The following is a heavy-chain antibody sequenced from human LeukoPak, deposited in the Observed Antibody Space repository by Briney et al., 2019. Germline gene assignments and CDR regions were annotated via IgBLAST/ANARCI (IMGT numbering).Heavy chain of an antibody. J-gene: IGHJ6*03. Sequence: SETLSLXCAVSGYSISSDYYWGWIRQPPGKGLEWIGSIYHSGNTYYNPSLKSRVTISVDTSKNHFSLRLSSLTAADTAVYYCARHAPDCNNTNCYYYYYYMDVWGKGTTVTVSS. CDR2: IYHSGNT. V-gene: IGHV4-38-2*01. CDR1: GYSISSDYY. D-gene: IGHD2-2*01. CDR3: ARHAPDCNNTNCYYYYYYMDV.